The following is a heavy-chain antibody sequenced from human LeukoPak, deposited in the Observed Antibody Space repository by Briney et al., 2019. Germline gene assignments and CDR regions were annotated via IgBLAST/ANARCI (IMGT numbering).Heavy chain of an antibody. J-gene: IGHJ4*02. V-gene: IGHV3-66*01. CDR3: AKGEYQLPLDY. D-gene: IGHD2-2*01. CDR2: IYSGGST. Sequence: GGSLRPSCAASGFTVSSNYMSWVRQAPGKGLEWVSVIYSGGSTYYADSVKGRFTISRDNSKNTLYLQMNSLRAEDTAVYYCAKGEYQLPLDYWGQGTLVTVSS. CDR1: GFTVSSNY.